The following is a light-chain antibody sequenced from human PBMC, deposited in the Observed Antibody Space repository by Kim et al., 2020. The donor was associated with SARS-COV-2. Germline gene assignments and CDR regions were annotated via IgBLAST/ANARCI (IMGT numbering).Light chain of an antibody. J-gene: IGLJ1*01. V-gene: IGLV3-9*01. CDR3: QVWDGSTV. Sequence: SSELTQPLSVSVALGQTARITCGGNNIGSKYVHWYQQRPGQAPVLVIYRESNRPSGIPERFSGSNSGNTATLTISRAQAGDEADYYCQVWDGSTVFGSGTKAPS. CDR2: RES. CDR1: NIGSKY.